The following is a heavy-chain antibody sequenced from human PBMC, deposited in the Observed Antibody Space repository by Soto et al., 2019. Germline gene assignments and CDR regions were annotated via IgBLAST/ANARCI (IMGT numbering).Heavy chain of an antibody. CDR3: AREGFYDSSGVFDY. CDR1: GFTFSSYG. Sequence: GGSLRLSCAASGFTFSSYGMHWVRQAPGKGLEWAAVIWYDGSNKYYADSVKGRFTISRDNSKNTLYLQMNSLRAEDTAVYYCAREGFYDSSGVFDYWGQGTLVTVYS. CDR2: IWYDGSNK. J-gene: IGHJ4*02. D-gene: IGHD3-22*01. V-gene: IGHV3-33*01.